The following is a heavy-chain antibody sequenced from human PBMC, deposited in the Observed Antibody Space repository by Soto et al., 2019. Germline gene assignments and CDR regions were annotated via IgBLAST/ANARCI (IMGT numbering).Heavy chain of an antibody. CDR3: ARSRIAAAGTFYYYYGMDV. D-gene: IGHD6-13*01. CDR2: IKQDGSEK. J-gene: IGHJ6*02. CDR1: GFTFSSYW. V-gene: IGHV3-7*01. Sequence: GSLRLSCAASGFTFSSYWMSWVRQAPGKGLEWVANIKQDGSEKYYVDSVKGRFTISRDNAKNSLYLQMNSLRAEDTAVYYCARSRIAAAGTFYYYYGMDVWGQGTTVTVSS.